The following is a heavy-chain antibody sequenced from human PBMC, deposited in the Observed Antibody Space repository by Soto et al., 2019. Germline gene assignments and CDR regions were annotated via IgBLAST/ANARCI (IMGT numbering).Heavy chain of an antibody. CDR3: VRDGTKTLRDWFDP. Sequence: SETLSLTCTVSGGSISGFYWSWIRKSAGKGLEWIGRIYATGTTDYNPSLKSRVMMSVDTSKKQFSLKLRSVTAADTAVYYCVRDGTKTLRDWFDPWGQGISVTVSS. D-gene: IGHD1-1*01. CDR1: GGSISGFY. V-gene: IGHV4-4*07. J-gene: IGHJ5*02. CDR2: IYATGTT.